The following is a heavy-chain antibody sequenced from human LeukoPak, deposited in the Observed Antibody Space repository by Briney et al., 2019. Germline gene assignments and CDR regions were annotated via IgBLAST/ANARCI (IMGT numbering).Heavy chain of an antibody. CDR2: IYHSGST. CDR1: GGSISSGGYS. D-gene: IGHD3-10*01. J-gene: IGHJ5*02. Sequence: PSQTLSLTCAVSGGSISSGGYSWSWIRQPPGKGLEWIGYIYHSGSTYYNPSLKSRVTISVDRSKNQFSLKLSSVTAADTAVYYCARDRGGRFDPWGQGTLVTVSS. V-gene: IGHV4-30-2*01. CDR3: ARDRGGRFDP.